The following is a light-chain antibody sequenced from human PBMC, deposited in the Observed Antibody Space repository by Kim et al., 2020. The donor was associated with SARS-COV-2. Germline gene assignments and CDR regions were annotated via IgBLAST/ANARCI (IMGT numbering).Light chain of an antibody. CDR1: SSDVGSYNR. Sequence: QSALTQPPSVSGSPGQSVTISCTGTSSDVGSYNRVSWYQQPPGTAPKLMIYEVINRPSGVPDRFSGSKSGNTASLTISGLQAEDEADYYCGSYTSSSTVVFGGGTQLTVL. CDR3: GSYTSSSTVV. J-gene: IGLJ2*01. CDR2: EVI. V-gene: IGLV2-18*02.